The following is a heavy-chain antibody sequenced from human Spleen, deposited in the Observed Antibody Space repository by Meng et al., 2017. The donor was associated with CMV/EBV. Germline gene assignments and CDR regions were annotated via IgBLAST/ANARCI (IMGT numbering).Heavy chain of an antibody. J-gene: IGHJ6*02. CDR3: ARSVCSSTSCYYYGMDV. D-gene: IGHD2-2*01. V-gene: IGHV1-2*02. CDR2: IYPNSGGT. CDR1: GYRFTDHY. Sequence: ASVKVSCKASGYRFTDHYFHWVRQTPGQGLEWMGWIYPNSGGTHYAQKFQGRLTVTRDTSISTAYMELSRLRSDDTAVYYCARSVCSSTSCYYYGMDVWGQGTTVTVSS.